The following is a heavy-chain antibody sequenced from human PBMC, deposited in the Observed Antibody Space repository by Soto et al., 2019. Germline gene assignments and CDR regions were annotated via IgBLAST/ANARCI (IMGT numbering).Heavy chain of an antibody. V-gene: IGHV1-8*01. Sequence: ASVKVSCKASGYTFTSYDINWVRQATGQGLEWMGWMNPNSGNTGYAQKFQGRVTMTRNTSISTAYMELSSLRSEDTAVYYCARGVNPSEGVVVVPAGIYYYYYYMDVWGKGTTVTVSS. CDR3: ARGVNPSEGVVVVPAGIYYYYYYMDV. CDR2: MNPNSGNT. D-gene: IGHD2-2*01. CDR1: GYTFTSYD. J-gene: IGHJ6*03.